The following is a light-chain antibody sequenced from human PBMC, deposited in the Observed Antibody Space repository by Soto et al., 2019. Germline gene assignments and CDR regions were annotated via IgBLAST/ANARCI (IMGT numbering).Light chain of an antibody. CDR3: QKYANAPLT. CDR1: QDISTY. CDR2: AAY. J-gene: IGKJ4*01. V-gene: IGKV1-27*01. Sequence: DIQMTQAPSSLSASVGDRVTITCRARQDISTYFAWYQQKPGKVPKLLISAAYTLQSGVPPRFSGSGSGTDFTVTISSLQTVDVATSYGQKYANAPLTFGGGTKVEIK.